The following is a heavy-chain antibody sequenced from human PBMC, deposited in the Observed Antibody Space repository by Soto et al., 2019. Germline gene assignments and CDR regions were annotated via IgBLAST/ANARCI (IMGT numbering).Heavy chain of an antibody. CDR3: AKSLHWADSPGTYYFDY. CDR2: ISGSGGST. Sequence: GGSLRLSCAASGFTFSSYAMSWVRQAPGKGPEWVSAISGSGGSTYYADSVKGRFTISRDNSKKTLYLQMNSLRAEDTAVYYCAKSLHWADSPGTYYFDYWGQGTLVTVSS. V-gene: IGHV3-23*01. CDR1: GFTFSSYA. D-gene: IGHD3-22*01. J-gene: IGHJ4*02.